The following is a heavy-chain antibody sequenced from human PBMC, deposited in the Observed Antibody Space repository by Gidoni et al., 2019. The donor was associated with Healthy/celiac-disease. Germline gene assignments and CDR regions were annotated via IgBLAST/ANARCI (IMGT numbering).Heavy chain of an antibody. Sequence: QVQLVQSGAEVKKPGSSVKVSCKASGGTFSSYTISWVRQAPGQGLEWMGRIIPILGIANYAQKFQGRVTITADKSTSTAYMELSSLRSEDTAVYYCARAEGYGDYVFPERWFDPWGQGTLVTVSS. D-gene: IGHD4-17*01. CDR3: ARAEGYGDYVFPERWFDP. J-gene: IGHJ5*02. CDR2: IIPILGIA. CDR1: GGTFSSYT. V-gene: IGHV1-69*02.